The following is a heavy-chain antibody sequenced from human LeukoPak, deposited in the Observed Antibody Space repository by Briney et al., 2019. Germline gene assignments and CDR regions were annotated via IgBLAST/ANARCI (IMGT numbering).Heavy chain of an antibody. J-gene: IGHJ4*02. Sequence: GASVKVSCKASGYTFTTYDINWVRQATGQGLEWMGWMNPNSGNTGYAQKFQGRVTMTRDTSISTAYMELSSLRSEDTAVYYCARETTIPPYYFDYWGRGTPVSVSS. CDR1: GYTFTTYD. CDR3: ARETTIPPYYFDY. V-gene: IGHV1-8*01. CDR2: MNPNSGNT. D-gene: IGHD3-9*01.